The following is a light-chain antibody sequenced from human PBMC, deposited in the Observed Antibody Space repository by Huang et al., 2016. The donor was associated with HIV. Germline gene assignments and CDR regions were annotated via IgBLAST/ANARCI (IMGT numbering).Light chain of an antibody. CDR1: QNVRTY. CDR3: QHRGTWPPYT. V-gene: IGKV3-11*01. J-gene: IGKJ2*01. Sequence: IVLTQSPATLSLSPGERAILSCRASQNVRTYLAWYQQKPGQAPRLLIHDASKRANVIPSRFSGSGSGTDFTLTISSLEPEDFAVYYCQHRGTWPPYTFGQGTKLEIK. CDR2: DAS.